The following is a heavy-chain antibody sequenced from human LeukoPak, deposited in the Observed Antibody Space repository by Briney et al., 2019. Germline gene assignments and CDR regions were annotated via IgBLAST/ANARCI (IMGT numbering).Heavy chain of an antibody. CDR3: AIGAGFGELLFLSPEINSHY. CDR1: GGTFSSYG. V-gene: IGHV1-69*04. Sequence: ASVKVSCKASGGTFSSYGISWVRQAPGQGLEWMGRIIPDPGLASYAQKFQGRVTMTRNTSISTAYMELSSLRSEDTAVYYCAIGAGFGELLFLSPEINSHYWGQGTLVTVSS. D-gene: IGHD3-10*01. J-gene: IGHJ4*02. CDR2: IIPDPGLA.